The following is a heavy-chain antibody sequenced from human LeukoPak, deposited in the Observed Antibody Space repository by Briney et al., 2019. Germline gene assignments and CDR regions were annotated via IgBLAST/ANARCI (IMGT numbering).Heavy chain of an antibody. D-gene: IGHD7-27*01. CDR2: MSPNSGDT. J-gene: IGHJ4*02. CDR1: GYTFTSYD. CDR3: ARGPPNWGYDY. V-gene: IGHV1-8*01. Sequence: ASVKVSCKASGYTFTSYDFNWVRQATGQRPGWMGWMSPNSGDTGYAQKFQDRVTMTRNTSISTAYMELSSLRSDDTAVYYCARGPPNWGYDYWGPGTLVTVSS.